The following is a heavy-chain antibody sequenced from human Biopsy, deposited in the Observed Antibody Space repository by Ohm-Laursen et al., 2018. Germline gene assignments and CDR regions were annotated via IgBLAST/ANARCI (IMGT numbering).Heavy chain of an antibody. CDR2: INHSGRT. CDR1: GESFHGYY. D-gene: IGHD3-22*01. Sequence: SETLSLTCAVYGESFHGYYWSWIRQTPGKGLEWIGEINHSGRTNYNPSLKSRVTISVDTSKNQFSLKVRSVTAADTAVYYCVRGVDYYDPYHYYALDVWGQGTTVTVSS. V-gene: IGHV4-34*01. CDR3: VRGVDYYDPYHYYALDV. J-gene: IGHJ6*02.